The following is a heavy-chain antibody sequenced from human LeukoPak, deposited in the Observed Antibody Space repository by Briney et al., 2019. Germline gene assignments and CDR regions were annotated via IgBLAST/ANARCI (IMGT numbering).Heavy chain of an antibody. Sequence: GGSLRLSCAASGFSFSNYWMTWVRRAPGKGLEWVANIKQDASEKYYVDSVNGRFTISRDNAQNSFYLQMNSLRAEDTAVYYCARDRGSTGYNLYEYWGQGTLVTVSS. D-gene: IGHD5-24*01. V-gene: IGHV3-7*01. CDR1: GFSFSNYW. CDR3: ARDRGSTGYNLYEY. J-gene: IGHJ4*02. CDR2: IKQDASEK.